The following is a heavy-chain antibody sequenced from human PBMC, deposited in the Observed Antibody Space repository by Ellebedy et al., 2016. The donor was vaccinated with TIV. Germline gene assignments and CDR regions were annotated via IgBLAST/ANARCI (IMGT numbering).Heavy chain of an antibody. CDR3: ARSRLGGGHWYFDF. CDR1: GYTFTRYG. J-gene: IGHJ2*01. Sequence: ASVTVSCXVSGYTFTRYGMSWVRQAPGQGLEWMGWIAVYNGHTKYAQKFQDRVVMTTETATSTVYMELRSLRSDDTAEYYCARSRLGGGHWYFDFWGRGTLVTVSS. CDR2: IAVYNGHT. D-gene: IGHD3-10*01. V-gene: IGHV1-18*01.